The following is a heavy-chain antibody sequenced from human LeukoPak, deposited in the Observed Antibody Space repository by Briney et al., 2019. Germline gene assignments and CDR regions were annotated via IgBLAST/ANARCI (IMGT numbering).Heavy chain of an antibody. CDR2: INHSGST. CDR1: GGSISSSNYS. CDR3: ASPNDYVWGSYRNDAFDI. Sequence: PSETLSLTCSVSGGSISSSNYSWGWIRQPPGKGLEWIGEINHSGSTNYNPSLKSRVTISVDTSKNQFSLKLSSVTAADTAVYYCASPNDYVWGSYRNDAFDIWGQGTMVTVSS. D-gene: IGHD3-16*02. V-gene: IGHV4-39*07. J-gene: IGHJ3*02.